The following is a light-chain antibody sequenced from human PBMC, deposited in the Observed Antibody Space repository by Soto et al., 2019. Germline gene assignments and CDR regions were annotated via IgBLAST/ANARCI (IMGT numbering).Light chain of an antibody. V-gene: IGKV4-1*01. J-gene: IGKJ2*01. CDR3: QQYFSTPYT. CDR2: WAS. Sequence: DIVMTQSPDSLAVSLGERATINCKSSQSILFNSNNKNYLVWYQQRPGQSPKLLLYWASSREPGVPDRFSGSGSGTDFTLTISSLQADDVAVYFCQQYFSTPYTLGQGTKVDIK. CDR1: QSILFNSNNKNY.